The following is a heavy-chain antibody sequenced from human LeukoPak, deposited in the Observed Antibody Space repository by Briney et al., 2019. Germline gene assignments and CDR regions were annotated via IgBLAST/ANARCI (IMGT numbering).Heavy chain of an antibody. CDR3: ARGGVFGVVIDY. J-gene: IGHJ4*02. D-gene: IGHD3-3*01. CDR2: INPNSGGT. CDR1: GYTFTSYA. Sequence: GASVKVSCKASGYTFTSYAMNWVRQAPGQGLEWMGWINPNSGGTNYAQKFQGRVTMTRDTSISTAYMELSRLRSDDTAVYYCARGGVFGVVIDYWGQGTLVTVSS. V-gene: IGHV1-2*02.